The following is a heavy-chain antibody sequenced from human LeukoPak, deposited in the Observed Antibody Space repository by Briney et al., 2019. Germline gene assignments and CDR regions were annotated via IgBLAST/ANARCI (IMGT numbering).Heavy chain of an antibody. CDR2: IYTSGST. D-gene: IGHD3-3*01. CDR1: GGSISSYY. J-gene: IGHJ3*02. CDR3: ARALRDFWSGYPSAGAFDI. V-gene: IGHV4-4*07. Sequence: SETLSLTCTVSGGSISSYYWSWIRQPAGKGLEWIGRIYTSGSTNYNPSLKNRVTMSVDTFKNQFSLKLSSVTAADTAVYYCARALRDFWSGYPSAGAFDIWGQGTMVTVSS.